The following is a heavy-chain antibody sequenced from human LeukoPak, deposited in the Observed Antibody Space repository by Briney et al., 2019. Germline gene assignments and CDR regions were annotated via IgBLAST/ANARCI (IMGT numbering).Heavy chain of an antibody. V-gene: IGHV4-59*12. D-gene: IGHD3-10*01. J-gene: IGHJ3*02. CDR1: GDSLSNYF. CDR3: AREWDYYGSGSYYNVAFDI. CDR2: IHYNGGT. Sequence: SETLSLTCTVSGDSLSNYFWSWIRQPLGTGLEWIGYIHYNGGTNYNPSLKSRVTISVDTSKNQFSLKLSSVTAADTAVYYCAREWDYYGSGSYYNVAFDIWGQGTMVTVSS.